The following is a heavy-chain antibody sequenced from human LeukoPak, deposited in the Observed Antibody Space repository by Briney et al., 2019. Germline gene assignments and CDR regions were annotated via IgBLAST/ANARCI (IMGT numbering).Heavy chain of an antibody. D-gene: IGHD1-26*01. V-gene: IGHV4-39*07. CDR2: IYYTGST. J-gene: IGHJ5*02. CDR1: GGSISNSSYY. CDR3: ARGLKYSGTYGWFDP. Sequence: SETLSLTCTVSGGSISNSSYYWGWIRQPPGKGLEWIGSIYYTGSTYYNPSLKSRVTMSVDTSKNQFSLKLSSVTAADTAVYYCARGLKYSGTYGWFDPWGQGTPVTVSS.